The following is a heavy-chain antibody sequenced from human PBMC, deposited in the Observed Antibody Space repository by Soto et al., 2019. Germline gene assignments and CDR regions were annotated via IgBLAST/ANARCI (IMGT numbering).Heavy chain of an antibody. J-gene: IGHJ3*01. CDR3: AKIYGGPSDDAFEV. CDR1: GFSFSTYA. CDR2: ISGSGSST. D-gene: IGHD1-26*01. Sequence: EVQLLESGGGFAQPGGSLRLSCAASGFSFSTYAMTWVRLAPGKGLEWVSLISGSGSSTSYADSGKGRCTISRENSKNMVSLEVRNLSAEDTALYYCAKIYGGPSDDAFEVWGQGTRVIVSS. V-gene: IGHV3-23*01.